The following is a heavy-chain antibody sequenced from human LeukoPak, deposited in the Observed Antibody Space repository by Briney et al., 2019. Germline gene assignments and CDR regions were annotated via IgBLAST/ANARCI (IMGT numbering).Heavy chain of an antibody. CDR1: GYTFTSYG. CDR2: ISAYNGNT. Sequence: ASVKVSCKASGYTFTSYGISWVRQAPGQGLEWMGWISAYNGNTNYAQKLQGRVTMTTDTSTSTAYMELRSLRSDDTAVYYCARGQLETYYDILTGPKGFDPWGQGTLVTVSS. J-gene: IGHJ5*02. D-gene: IGHD3-9*01. CDR3: ARGQLETYYDILTGPKGFDP. V-gene: IGHV1-18*01.